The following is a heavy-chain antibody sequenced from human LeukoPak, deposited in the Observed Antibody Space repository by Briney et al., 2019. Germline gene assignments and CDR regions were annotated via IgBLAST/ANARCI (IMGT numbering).Heavy chain of an antibody. V-gene: IGHV3-7*01. J-gene: IGHJ5*02. D-gene: IGHD2-21*01. Sequence: GGSLRLSCAASGFTSSSHWMGWVRQAPGKGLEWVANIKPDGSEKNYVDSVKGRFTISRDNAKNSLYLQMNSLRAEDTAVYYCMTGCHYSGSWGQGSLVTVSS. CDR2: IKPDGSEK. CDR1: GFTSSSHW. CDR3: MTGCHYSGS.